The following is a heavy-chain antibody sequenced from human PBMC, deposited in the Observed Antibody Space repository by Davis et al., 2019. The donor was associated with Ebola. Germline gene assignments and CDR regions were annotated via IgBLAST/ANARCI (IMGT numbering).Heavy chain of an antibody. CDR1: GFTVRSTF. D-gene: IGHD3-3*01. V-gene: IGHV3-53*01. CDR2: IYADGTT. J-gene: IGHJ6*03. CDR3: ARAHDFWSGSLLYYYMDV. Sequence: PGGSLRLSCAASGFTVRSTFMSWVCQAPGKGLEWVSSIYADGTTYYADVVRGRFTISRDNSKNSLYLQMNSLRAEDTAVYYCARAHDFWSGSLLYYYMDVWGKGTTVTVSS.